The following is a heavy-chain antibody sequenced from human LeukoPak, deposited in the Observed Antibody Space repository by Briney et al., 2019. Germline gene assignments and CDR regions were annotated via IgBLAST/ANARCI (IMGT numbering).Heavy chain of an antibody. D-gene: IGHD4-17*01. Sequence: TGGSLRLSCAASGFTFKNAWMSWVRQAPGKGREWVGRIKSKTDGETVYYAAPVKGRLTISRDDSKATLFLHMNSLKTEDTAVYYCARGAGYGDYRYFDYWGQGALVTVSS. CDR3: ARGAGYGDYRYFDY. J-gene: IGHJ4*02. V-gene: IGHV3-15*01. CDR1: GFTFKNAW. CDR2: IKSKTDGETV.